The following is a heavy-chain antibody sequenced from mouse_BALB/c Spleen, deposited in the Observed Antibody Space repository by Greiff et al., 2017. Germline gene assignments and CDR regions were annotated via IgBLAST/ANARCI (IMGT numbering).Heavy chain of an antibody. Sequence: EVQRVESGAELVKPGASVKLSCTASGFNIKDTYMHWVKQRPEQGLEWIGRIDPANGNTKYDPKFQGKATITADTSSNTAYLQLSSLTSEDTAVYYCARDDYYAMDYWGQGTSVTVSS. J-gene: IGHJ4*01. V-gene: IGHV14-3*02. CDR2: IDPANGNT. CDR3: ARDDYYAMDY. CDR1: GFNIKDTY.